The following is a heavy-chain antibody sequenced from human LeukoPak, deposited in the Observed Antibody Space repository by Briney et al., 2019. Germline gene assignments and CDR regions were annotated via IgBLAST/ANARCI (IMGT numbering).Heavy chain of an antibody. Sequence: GGSLRLSCAASGFTISSYAMSWVRQAPGKGLEWVSAISGSGGSTYYADSVKGRFTISRDNSKNTLYLQMNSLRAEDTAVYYCAKGGGDGYVEFFDYWGQGTLVTVSS. V-gene: IGHV3-23*01. CDR2: ISGSGGST. CDR1: GFTISSYA. CDR3: AKGGGDGYVEFFDY. J-gene: IGHJ4*02. D-gene: IGHD5-24*01.